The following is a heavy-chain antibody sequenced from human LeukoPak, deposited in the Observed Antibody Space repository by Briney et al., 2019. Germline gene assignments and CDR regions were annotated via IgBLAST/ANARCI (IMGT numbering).Heavy chain of an antibody. J-gene: IGHJ4*02. Sequence: IINPSGGSTSYAQKFQGRVTMTRNTSISTAYMELSSLRSEDTAVYYCARGHGSSSRGGFDYWGQGTLVTVSS. D-gene: IGHD6-13*01. CDR2: INPSGGST. CDR3: ARGHGSSSRGGFDY. V-gene: IGHV1-46*01.